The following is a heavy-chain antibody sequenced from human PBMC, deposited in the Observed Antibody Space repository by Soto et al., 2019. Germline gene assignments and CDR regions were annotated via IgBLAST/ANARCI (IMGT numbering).Heavy chain of an antibody. V-gene: IGHV1-69*13. D-gene: IGHD1-1*01. CDR2: IIPIFGTA. J-gene: IGHJ6*02. CDR1: GGTFSSYA. CDR3: ARGQGAGTYYYYYYGMDV. Sequence: ASVKVSCKASGGTFSSYAISWVRQAPGQGLEWMGGIIPIFGTANYAQKFQGRVTITADESTSTAYMELSSLRSEDTAVYYCARGQGAGTYYYYYYGMDVWGQGTTVTGS.